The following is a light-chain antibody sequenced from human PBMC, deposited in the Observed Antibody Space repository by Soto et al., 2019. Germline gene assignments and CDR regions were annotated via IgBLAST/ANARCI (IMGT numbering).Light chain of an antibody. CDR1: SSDDGSYNL. V-gene: IGLV2-23*03. CDR2: EGS. Sequence: QSALTQPASVSGYPGQSISISCTGTSSDDGSYNLVSWYQQHPGKAPKLMIYEGSKRPSGVSNRFSGSKSGNTASLTISGLQAEDEADYYCCSYAGSSTFEVFGGGTKVTVL. J-gene: IGLJ3*02. CDR3: CSYAGSSTFEV.